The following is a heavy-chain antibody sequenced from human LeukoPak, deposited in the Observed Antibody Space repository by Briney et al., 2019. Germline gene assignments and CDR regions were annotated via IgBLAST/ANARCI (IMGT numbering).Heavy chain of an antibody. CDR2: IYPGDSDT. D-gene: IGHD3-16*01. Sequence: PGESLKISCKGSGYNFTIYWIGWVRQMPGKGLEWMGIIYPGDSDTRYSLSFQGQVTISADKSISTAYLQWSSLKASDTAMYYCAIFDFLFGEIDNWFDPWGQGTQVTVSS. J-gene: IGHJ5*02. CDR3: AIFDFLFGEIDNWFDP. CDR1: GYNFTIYW. V-gene: IGHV5-51*01.